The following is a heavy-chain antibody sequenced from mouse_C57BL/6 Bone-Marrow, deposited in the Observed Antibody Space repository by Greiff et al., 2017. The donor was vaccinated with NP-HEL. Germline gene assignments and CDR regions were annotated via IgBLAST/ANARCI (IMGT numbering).Heavy chain of an antibody. Sequence: EVKLFESLVCLVQSGRSLRLSCATSGFTFSDFYMEWVRQAPGKGLEWIAASRNKANDYTTEYSASVKGRFIVSRDTSQSILYLQMNALRAEDTAIYYCARDALTGSYWYFDVWGTGTTVTVSS. D-gene: IGHD4-1*01. CDR1: GFTFSDFY. CDR2: SRNKANDYTT. J-gene: IGHJ1*03. CDR3: ARDALTGSYWYFDV. V-gene: IGHV7-1*01.